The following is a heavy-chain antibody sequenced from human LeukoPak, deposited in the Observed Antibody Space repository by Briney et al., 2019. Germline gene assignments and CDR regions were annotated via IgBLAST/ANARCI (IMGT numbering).Heavy chain of an antibody. V-gene: IGHV3-48*01. CDR3: ARPYDRTYYFDY. CDR2: ISSSSTI. Sequence: PGGSLRLSCAASGFTFSSYSMNWVRQAPGKGLEWVSYISSSSTIYYADSVKGRFTISRDNAKNSLYLQMNSLRAEDTAVYYCARPYDRTYYFDYWGQGTLVTVSS. D-gene: IGHD3-22*01. J-gene: IGHJ4*02. CDR1: GFTFSSYS.